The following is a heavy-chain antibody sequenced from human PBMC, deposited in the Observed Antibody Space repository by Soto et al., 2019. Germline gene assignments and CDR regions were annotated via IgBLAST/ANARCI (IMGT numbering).Heavy chain of an antibody. V-gene: IGHV3-23*01. CDR3: ANGRNGDQTLDY. CDR2: ISGSGGST. J-gene: IGHJ4*02. D-gene: IGHD4-17*01. Sequence: EVQLLESGGGLVQPGGSLRLSCAASGFTFSSYAMSWVRQAPGKGLEWVSVISGSGGSTYYADSVKGRFTISRDNSKNTLYLQLNSLRAEDTAVYYCANGRNGDQTLDYWGQGTLVTVSS. CDR1: GFTFSSYA.